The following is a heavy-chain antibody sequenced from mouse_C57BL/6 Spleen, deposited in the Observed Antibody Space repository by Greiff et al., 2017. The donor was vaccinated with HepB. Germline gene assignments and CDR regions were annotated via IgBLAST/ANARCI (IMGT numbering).Heavy chain of an antibody. J-gene: IGHJ2*01. CDR2: IYPGNGDT. D-gene: IGHD1-1*01. Sequence: LQQSGAELVRPGASVKMSCKASGYTFTSYNMHWVKQTPRQGLEWIGAIYPGNGDTSYNQKLKGKAKLTVDISSSTAYMQLSSLTSEDSAVYFGAISFYYGYFDYWGQGTTLPVSS. CDR1: GYTFTSYN. V-gene: IGHV1-12*01. CDR3: AISFYYGYFDY.